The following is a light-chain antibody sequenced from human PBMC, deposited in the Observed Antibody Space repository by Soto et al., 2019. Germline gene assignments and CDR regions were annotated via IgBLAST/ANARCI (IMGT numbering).Light chain of an antibody. V-gene: IGLV2-14*03. CDR3: SSYTSSSTVV. J-gene: IGLJ2*01. Sequence: QSVLTQPASVSGSPGQSITISCTGTSSDIGAYNYVSWYQHYPGKAPKLMICDVSNRPSGVSNRFSGSKSGNTASLTISGLQAEDEADYYCSSYTSSSTVVFGGGTKVTVL. CDR1: SSDIGAYNY. CDR2: DVS.